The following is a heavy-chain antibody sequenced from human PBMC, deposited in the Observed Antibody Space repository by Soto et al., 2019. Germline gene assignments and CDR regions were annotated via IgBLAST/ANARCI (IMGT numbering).Heavy chain of an antibody. D-gene: IGHD3-22*01. V-gene: IGHV3-23*01. CDR2: ISGSGGST. Sequence: GGSLRLSCAASGFTFSNYAMSWVRQAPGKGLEWVSAISGSGGSTFYADSVKGRFTISRDNSKNTLYLQMNSLRAEDTAVYYCLYYYDNSGYYTDYYHYGMDVWGQGTTVTVSS. CDR1: GFTFSNYA. J-gene: IGHJ6*02. CDR3: LYYYDNSGYYTDYYHYGMDV.